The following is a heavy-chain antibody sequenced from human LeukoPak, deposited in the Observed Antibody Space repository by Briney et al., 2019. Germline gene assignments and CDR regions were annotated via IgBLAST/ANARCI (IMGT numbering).Heavy chain of an antibody. CDR3: ARGRYGIRRPRDAFDI. J-gene: IGHJ3*02. D-gene: IGHD2-15*01. Sequence: ASVKVSCKASGYTFTTYNINWVRQAPGQGLEWMGWISGYNGNTNYAQKLQGRVTMTTDTSTSTAYMELRSLKSDDTAVYYCARGRYGIRRPRDAFDIWGQGTMVTVSS. V-gene: IGHV1-18*01. CDR2: ISGYNGNT. CDR1: GYTFTTYN.